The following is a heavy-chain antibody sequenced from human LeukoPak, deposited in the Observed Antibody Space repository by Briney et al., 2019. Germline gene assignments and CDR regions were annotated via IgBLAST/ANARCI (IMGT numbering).Heavy chain of an antibody. Sequence: GGSLRLSCAASGFTFSSCSLSWVRQAPGKGLEWVSSISGSSSYIYYADSVKGRFTISRDNAKNSLYLQMTSLRAEDTAVYYCARAVFDSSGPRNYYFDYWGQGTLVTVSS. V-gene: IGHV3-21*01. D-gene: IGHD3-22*01. CDR1: GFTFSSCS. CDR2: ISGSSSYI. J-gene: IGHJ4*02. CDR3: ARAVFDSSGPRNYYFDY.